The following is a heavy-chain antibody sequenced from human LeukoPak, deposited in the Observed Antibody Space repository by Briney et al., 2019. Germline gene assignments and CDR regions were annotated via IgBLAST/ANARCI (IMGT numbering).Heavy chain of an antibody. J-gene: IGHJ3*02. CDR3: ARDRRGYYYDSSAPDAFDI. V-gene: IGHV3-11*01. D-gene: IGHD3-22*01. CDR1: GFTFSDYY. Sequence: GGSLRLSCAASGFTFSDYYMSWIRQAPGKGLEWVSYISSSGSTIYYADSVKGRFTISRDNAKNSLYLQMNSLRAEDTAVYYCARDRRGYYYDSSAPDAFDIWGQGTMVTVSS. CDR2: ISSSGSTI.